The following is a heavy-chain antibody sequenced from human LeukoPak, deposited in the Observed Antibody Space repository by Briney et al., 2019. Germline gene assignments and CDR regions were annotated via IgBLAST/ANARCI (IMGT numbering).Heavy chain of an antibody. Sequence: GGSLRLSCAASGFTFSSYSMNWVRQAPGKGLEWVSSISSGTSYIYYADSVKGRFTISRDNAKNSLYLQMDSLRAEDTALYYCARRTNYGGNSDAFDIWGQGTMVTVSS. CDR1: GFTFSSYS. V-gene: IGHV3-21*04. CDR3: ARRTNYGGNSDAFDI. D-gene: IGHD4-23*01. CDR2: ISSGTSYI. J-gene: IGHJ3*02.